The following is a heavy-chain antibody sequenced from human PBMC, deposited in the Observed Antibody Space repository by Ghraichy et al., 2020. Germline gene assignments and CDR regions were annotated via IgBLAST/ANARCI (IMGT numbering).Heavy chain of an antibody. CDR3: VRPTGENWYFDL. Sequence: ETLSVTCAASGFTFSGYSMNWVRQAPGKGLEWVSYISSGSGFIYTADSVKGRFTISRDNAKNSLYLQMNSLRDEDTAVYYCVRPTGENWYFDLWGRGTLVTVSS. J-gene: IGHJ2*01. V-gene: IGHV3-48*02. CDR2: ISSGSGFI. D-gene: IGHD1-1*01. CDR1: GFTFSGYS.